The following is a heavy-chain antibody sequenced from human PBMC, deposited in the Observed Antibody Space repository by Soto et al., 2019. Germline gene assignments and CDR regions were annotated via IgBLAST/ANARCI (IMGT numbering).Heavy chain of an antibody. CDR1: GGSISSYY. D-gene: IGHD1-20*01. J-gene: IGHJ4*02. CDR3: ARGITGTSDY. V-gene: IGHV4-59*01. CDR2: IYYSGST. Sequence: QVQLQESGPGLVKPSETLSLTCTVSGGSISSYYWSWIRQPPGKGLEWIGYIYYSGSTNYNPSLTSRVTISVDTSKNQFSLKLSSVTAADTAVYYCARGITGTSDYWGQGTLVTVSS.